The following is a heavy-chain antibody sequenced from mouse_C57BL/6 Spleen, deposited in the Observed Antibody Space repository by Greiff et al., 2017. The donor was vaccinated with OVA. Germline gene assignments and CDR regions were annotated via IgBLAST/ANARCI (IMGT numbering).Heavy chain of an antibody. J-gene: IGHJ4*01. CDR3: ASYYGNYVNAMDY. V-gene: IGHV1-42*01. CDR1: GYSFTGYY. D-gene: IGHD2-1*01. CDR2: INPSTGGT. Sequence: VQLQQSGPELVKPGASVKISCKASGYSFTGYYMNWVKQSPEKSLEWIGEINPSTGGTTYNQKFKAKATLTVDKSSSTAYMQLKSLTSEDSAVYYCASYYGNYVNAMDYWGQGTSVTVSS.